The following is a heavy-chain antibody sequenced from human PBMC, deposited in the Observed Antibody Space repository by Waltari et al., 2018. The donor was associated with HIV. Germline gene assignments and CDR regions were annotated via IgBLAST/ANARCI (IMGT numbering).Heavy chain of an antibody. J-gene: IGHJ6*02. CDR2: ISGISDTI. D-gene: IGHD2-21*02. CDR1: GFTFEDYV. V-gene: IGHV3-9*01. CDR3: AKDSGSGDYGTVYYGMDV. Sequence: EVQLVESGGGLVQPGRSMRLSCAASGFTFEDYVMHWVRQAPGKGLDWVSGISGISDTIGYADSVKGRFTISRDNAKNSLYLRMNSLGADDTALYYCAKDSGSGDYGTVYYGMDVWGQGTTVTVSS.